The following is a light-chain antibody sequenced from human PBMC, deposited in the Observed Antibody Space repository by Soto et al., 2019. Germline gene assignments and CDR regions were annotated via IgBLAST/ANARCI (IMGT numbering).Light chain of an antibody. V-gene: IGKV3-20*01. CDR1: QSFRGL. CDR3: EQYGSSPPT. Sequence: EFVVPPSPVTLSLSPGERATLSCRASQSFRGLLAWYQQKPGQAPRLLIYGASTRATGIPARFSGSGSGTDFTLTISRLEPEDFTVYYCEQYGSSPPTFGQGTKVDI. J-gene: IGKJ1*01. CDR2: GAS.